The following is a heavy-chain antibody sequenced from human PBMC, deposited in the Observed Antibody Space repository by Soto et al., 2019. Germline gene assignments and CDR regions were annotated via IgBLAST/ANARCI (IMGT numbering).Heavy chain of an antibody. CDR2: IVVGSGNT. CDR3: ARAIRVTTSSFDY. Sequence: SVKVSCKASGFTFTSSAMQWVRQARGQRLEWIGWIVVGSGNTNYAQKLQGRVTMTTDTSTSTAYMELRSLRSDDTAVYYCARAIRVTTSSFDYWGQGTLVTVSS. J-gene: IGHJ4*02. CDR1: GFTFTSSA. D-gene: IGHD4-17*01. V-gene: IGHV1-58*02.